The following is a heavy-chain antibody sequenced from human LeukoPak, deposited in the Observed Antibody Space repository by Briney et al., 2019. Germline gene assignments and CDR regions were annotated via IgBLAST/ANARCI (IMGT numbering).Heavy chain of an antibody. Sequence: PSETLSLTCTVSGGSISSYYWSWIQQPAGKGLEWIGRIYTSGSTYYNPSLKSRVTISVDTSKNQFSLKLSSVTAADTAVYYCARDRKWPYYYYMDVWGKGTTVTVSS. CDR2: IYTSGST. D-gene: IGHD5-12*01. CDR1: GGSISSYY. V-gene: IGHV4-4*07. CDR3: ARDRKWPYYYYMDV. J-gene: IGHJ6*03.